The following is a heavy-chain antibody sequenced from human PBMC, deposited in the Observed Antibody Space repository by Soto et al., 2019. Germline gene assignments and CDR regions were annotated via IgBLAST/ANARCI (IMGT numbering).Heavy chain of an antibody. CDR3: AKDLAPSLRYFDWLLYSPDP. V-gene: IGHV3-30*18. D-gene: IGHD3-9*01. CDR1: GFTFSSYG. J-gene: IGHJ5*02. Sequence: VQLVESGGGLVQPGGSLRLSCAASGFTFSSYGMHWVRQAPGKGLEWVAVISYDGSNKYYADSVKGRFTISRDNSKNTLYLQMNSLRAEDTAVYYCAKDLAPSLRYFDWLLYSPDPWGQGTLVTVSS. CDR2: ISYDGSNK.